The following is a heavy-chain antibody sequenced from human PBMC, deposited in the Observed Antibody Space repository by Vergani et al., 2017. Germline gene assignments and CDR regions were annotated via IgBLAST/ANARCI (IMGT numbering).Heavy chain of an antibody. Sequence: QVQLQESGPGLVKPSQTLSLTCTVSGGSISSGSYYWSWSRQPAGKGLEWIGRIYTSGSTNYNPSLKSRVTMSVDTSKNQFSLKLSSVTAADTAVYYCARDNGAVDYWGQGTLVTVSS. CDR1: GGSISSGSYY. CDR2: IYTSGST. V-gene: IGHV4-61*02. J-gene: IGHJ4*02. D-gene: IGHD3-10*01. CDR3: ARDNGAVDY.